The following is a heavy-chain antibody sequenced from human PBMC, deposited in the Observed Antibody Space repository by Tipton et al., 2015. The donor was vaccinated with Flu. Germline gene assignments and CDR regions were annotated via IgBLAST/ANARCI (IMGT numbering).Heavy chain of an antibody. J-gene: IGHJ3*02. V-gene: IGHV4-39*07. D-gene: IGHD3-3*01. CDR2: IYHSGST. Sequence: TLSLTCTVSGGSISSGSYYWSWIRQPPGKGLEWIGSIYHSGSTYYNPSLKSRVTISVDTSKNQLSLKLSSVTAADTAVYYCARDHPYDFWSGYAFDIWGQGTMVTVSS. CDR3: ARDHPYDFWSGYAFDI. CDR1: GGSISSGSYY.